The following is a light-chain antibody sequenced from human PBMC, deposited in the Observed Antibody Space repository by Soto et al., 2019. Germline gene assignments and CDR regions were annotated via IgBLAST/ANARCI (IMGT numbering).Light chain of an antibody. CDR3: QSYDISLHNYV. CDR1: TSNIGAPYD. Sequence: QSALTQPPSVSGAPGQRVSISCTGSTSNIGAPYDVHWYQHLPGTAPKLLTCGDNNRPSGVPDRFSGSKSGTSASLAITRLQAEDEADYYCQSYDISLHNYVFGTGTKVTVL. J-gene: IGLJ1*01. V-gene: IGLV1-40*01. CDR2: GDN.